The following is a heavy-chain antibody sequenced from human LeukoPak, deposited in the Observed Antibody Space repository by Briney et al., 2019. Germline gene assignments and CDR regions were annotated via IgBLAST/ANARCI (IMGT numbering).Heavy chain of an antibody. J-gene: IGHJ4*02. CDR2: INEDGSTT. Sequence: GSLRLSCAASGFTFSSNWMHWVRQAPGKGLVWVSRINEDGSTTNYADSVKGRSTILRDNAKNTLYLQMNSLRAEDTAVYYCVRDLGGRSGHWGQGTLVTVSS. D-gene: IGHD1-26*01. V-gene: IGHV3-74*01. CDR3: VRDLGGRSGH. CDR1: GFTFSSNW.